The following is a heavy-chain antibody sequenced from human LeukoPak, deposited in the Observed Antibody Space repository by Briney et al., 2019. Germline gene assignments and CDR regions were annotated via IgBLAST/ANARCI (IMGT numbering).Heavy chain of an antibody. CDR1: GGPFSGYY. CDR2: INHSGST. D-gene: IGHD1-26*01. V-gene: IGHV4-34*01. CDR3: ARVSGSYYRRYYFDY. Sequence: SETLSLTCAVYGGPFSGYYWSWIRQPPGKGLEWIGEINHSGSTNYNPSLKSRVTISVDTSKNQFSLKLSSVTAADTAVYYCARVSGSYYRRYYFDYWGQGTLVTVSS. J-gene: IGHJ4*02.